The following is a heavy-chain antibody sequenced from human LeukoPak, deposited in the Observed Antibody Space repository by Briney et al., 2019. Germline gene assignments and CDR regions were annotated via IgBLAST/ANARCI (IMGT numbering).Heavy chain of an antibody. CDR1: GFTFSSYA. J-gene: IGHJ3*02. CDR3: ARAQAGRSHAFDI. Sequence: GGSLRLSCAASGFTFSSYAMSWIRQAPGKGLEWVSAISGSGGSTYYADSVKGRFTISRDNSKNTLYLQMNSLRAEDTAVYYCARAQAGRSHAFDIWGQGTMVTVSS. V-gene: IGHV3-23*01. CDR2: ISGSGGST. D-gene: IGHD2-15*01.